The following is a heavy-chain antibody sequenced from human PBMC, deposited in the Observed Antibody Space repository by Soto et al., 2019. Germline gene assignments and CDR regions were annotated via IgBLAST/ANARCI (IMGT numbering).Heavy chain of an antibody. CDR2: IYHSVST. D-gene: IGHD3-16*01. CDR1: GASISSGNW. Sequence: SETLSLICAVSGASISSGNWWSWVRQSPGKGLEWLGEIYHSVSTNHNPSLKSRVTISVDKSRNQFSLKLSSMTAADTAVYFCASHRGNTFGPYDYWGQGTQVTVSS. V-gene: IGHV4-4*02. CDR3: ASHRGNTFGPYDY. J-gene: IGHJ4*01.